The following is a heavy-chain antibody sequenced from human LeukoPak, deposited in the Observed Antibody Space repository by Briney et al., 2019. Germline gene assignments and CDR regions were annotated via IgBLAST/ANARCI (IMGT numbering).Heavy chain of an antibody. CDR3: ARGGTAAVDY. Sequence: SETLSLTCTVSGGSISTTSYYWGWIRQPPGKGLEWIGSIYYSGSTYYNPSLKSRVAISADRSKNQFSLKLNSVTAADTAVYYCARGGTAAVDYWGQGTLVTVSS. V-gene: IGHV4-39*07. J-gene: IGHJ4*02. CDR1: GGSISTTSYY. CDR2: IYYSGST. D-gene: IGHD6-13*01.